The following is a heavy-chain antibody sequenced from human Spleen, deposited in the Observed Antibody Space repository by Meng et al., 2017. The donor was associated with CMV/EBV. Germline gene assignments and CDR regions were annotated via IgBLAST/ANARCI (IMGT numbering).Heavy chain of an antibody. CDR1: GFMFSNYA. Sequence: GESLKISCAASGFMFSNYAMSWVRQAPGKGLEWVSGISGSGDSTYYADSVKGRFTISRDTSKNTLYLQMNCLRAEDTAVYYCAREFYLVTIPGVWGQGTTVTVSS. J-gene: IGHJ6*02. CDR3: AREFYLVTIPGV. CDR2: ISGSGDST. D-gene: IGHD3-3*01. V-gene: IGHV3-23*01.